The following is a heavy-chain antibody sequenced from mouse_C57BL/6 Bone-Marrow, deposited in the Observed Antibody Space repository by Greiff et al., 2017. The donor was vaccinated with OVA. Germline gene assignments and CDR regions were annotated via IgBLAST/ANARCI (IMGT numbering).Heavy chain of an antibody. J-gene: IGHJ3*01. CDR3: ASSCAWFAY. V-gene: IGHV1-55*01. Sequence: QVQLKEPGAELVKPGASVKMSCKASGYTFTSYWITWVKQRPGQGLEWIGDIYPGSGSTNYNAKFKRKATLTVDTSSSTAYMQLSSLTAEDSAVYYCASSCAWFAYWGQGTLVTVSA. D-gene: IGHD1-1*01. CDR1: GYTFTSYW. CDR2: IYPGSGST.